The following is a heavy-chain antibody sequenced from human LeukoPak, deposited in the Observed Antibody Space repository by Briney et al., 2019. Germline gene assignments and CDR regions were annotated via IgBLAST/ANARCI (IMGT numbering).Heavy chain of an antibody. V-gene: IGHV5-51*01. J-gene: IGHJ4*02. CDR2: IYSGDSHT. CDR1: GYSFTYW. Sequence: GESLKISCKGSGYSFTYWIGWVRQMPAKGLKWMGIIYSGDSHTKYSPSFQGRVTISADKSISTAYLQWSSLEASDTAMYYCASARHGDYVWDYWGQGTLVTVSS. CDR3: ASARHGDYVWDY. D-gene: IGHD4-17*01.